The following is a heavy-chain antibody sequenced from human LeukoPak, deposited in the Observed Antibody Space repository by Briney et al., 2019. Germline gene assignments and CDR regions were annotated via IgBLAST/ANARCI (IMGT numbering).Heavy chain of an antibody. J-gene: IGHJ3*02. CDR3: ARVFRTTKLKYDAFDI. CDR2: INPSGGST. Sequence: ASVKVSCKASGYTFTSYYMHWVRQAPGQGLEWMGIINPSGGSTSYAQKFQGRVTMTRDMSTSTVYMELSSLRSEDTAVYYCARVFRTTKLKYDAFDIWGQGTMVTVSS. CDR1: GYTFTSYY. D-gene: IGHD4-17*01. V-gene: IGHV1-46*01.